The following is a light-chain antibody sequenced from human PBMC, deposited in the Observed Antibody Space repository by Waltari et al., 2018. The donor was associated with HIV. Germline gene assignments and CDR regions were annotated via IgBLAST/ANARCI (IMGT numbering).Light chain of an antibody. V-gene: IGKV3-11*01. CDR1: QNIGNY. CDR2: YAS. CDR3: QQRSNWPSFT. Sequence: VLRQSPSTLSWSQVERTTLSCRASQNIGNYVAWYQEKPGKAPRLLLYYASTRSSGIPARFSGSGSGTAFTLPTSSLEPEDVAVYYCQQRSNWPSFTFGQGTRLEI. J-gene: IGKJ5*01.